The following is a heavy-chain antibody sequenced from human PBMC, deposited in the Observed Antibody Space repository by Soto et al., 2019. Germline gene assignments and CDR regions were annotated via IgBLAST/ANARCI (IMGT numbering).Heavy chain of an antibody. V-gene: IGHV4-31*03. D-gene: IGHD2-2*01. Sequence: PSETLSLTCTVSGGSISSGGYYWSWIRQHPGKGLEWIGYIYYSGSTYYNPSLKSRVTISVDTSKNQFSLKLSSVTAADTAVYYCARVGCSSTSCFGPYYYSYMDVWGKGTTLTVSS. CDR2: IYYSGST. J-gene: IGHJ6*03. CDR1: GGSISSGGYY. CDR3: ARVGCSSTSCFGPYYYSYMDV.